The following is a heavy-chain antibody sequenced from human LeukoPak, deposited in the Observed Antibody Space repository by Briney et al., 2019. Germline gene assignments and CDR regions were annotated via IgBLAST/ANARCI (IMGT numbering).Heavy chain of an antibody. D-gene: IGHD2-2*01. CDR3: ARDNIVVVPAAIPYYYYGMDV. Sequence: GASVKVSCKASGGTFSSYAISWVRQAPGQGLEWMGRIIPILGIANYAQKFQGRVTITADKSTSTAYMELSSLRSEDTAVYYCARDNIVVVPAAIPYYYYGMDVWGQGTTVTVSS. V-gene: IGHV1-69*04. CDR1: GGTFSSYA. J-gene: IGHJ6*02. CDR2: IIPILGIA.